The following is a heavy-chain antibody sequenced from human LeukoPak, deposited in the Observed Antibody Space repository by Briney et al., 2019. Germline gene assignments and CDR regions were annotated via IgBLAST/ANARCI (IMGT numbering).Heavy chain of an antibody. CDR2: IIPMFGTT. CDR1: GGSFRSYA. CDR3: ARGVVVVAALVQYYYYGMDV. Sequence: SVKVSCKASGGSFRSYAISWVRQAPGQGLEWMGEIIPMFGTTNYAQKFQGRVTVTADESTGTAYMELSSLRSEDTAVYYCARGVVVVAALVQYYYYGMDVWGQGTTVTVSS. D-gene: IGHD2-15*01. V-gene: IGHV1-69*13. J-gene: IGHJ6*02.